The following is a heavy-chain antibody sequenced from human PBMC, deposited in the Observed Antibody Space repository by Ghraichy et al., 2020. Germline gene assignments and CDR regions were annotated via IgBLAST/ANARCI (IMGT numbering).Heavy chain of an antibody. Sequence: ASVKVSCKTARETFTTPVTNSYRVCRLLRQERMGWISAYNGNTNYAQKLQGRVTMTTDTSTSTAYMELRSLRSDDTAVYYCARDVIYGDYVVGWFDPWGHGSLVAAAS. CDR2: ISAYNGNT. J-gene: IGHJ5*02. D-gene: IGHD4-17*01. CDR1: RETFTTPV. V-gene: IGHV1-18*01. CDR3: ARDVIYGDYVVGWFDP.